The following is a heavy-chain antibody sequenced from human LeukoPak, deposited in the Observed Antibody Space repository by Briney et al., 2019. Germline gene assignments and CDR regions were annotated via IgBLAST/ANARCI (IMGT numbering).Heavy chain of an antibody. Sequence: TGGSLRLSCSASGFTFSSYAMHWVRQVPGKGLEYVSAISSNGGSTYYADSVKGRFTISRDNSKNTLYLQMSSLRAEDTAVYYCVKANGPGYSYGYGLDWFDPWGQGTLVTVSS. CDR1: GFTFSSYA. CDR3: VKANGPGYSYGYGLDWFDP. D-gene: IGHD5-18*01. V-gene: IGHV3-64D*06. J-gene: IGHJ5*02. CDR2: ISSNGGST.